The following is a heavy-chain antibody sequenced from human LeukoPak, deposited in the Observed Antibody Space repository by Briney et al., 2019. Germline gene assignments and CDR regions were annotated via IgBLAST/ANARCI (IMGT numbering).Heavy chain of an antibody. V-gene: IGHV4-34*01. Sequence: SETLSLTCAVYGGSFSGYYWSWIRQPPGKGLEWIGEINRSGSTNYNPSLKSRVTISVDTSKNQFSLKLSSVTAADTAVYYCARRSVRGVIRYWGQGTLVTVSS. J-gene: IGHJ4*02. CDR2: INRSGST. CDR3: ARRSVRGVIRY. D-gene: IGHD3-10*01. CDR1: GGSFSGYY.